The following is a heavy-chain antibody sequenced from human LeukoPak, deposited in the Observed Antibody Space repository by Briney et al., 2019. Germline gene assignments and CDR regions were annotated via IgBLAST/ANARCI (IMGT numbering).Heavy chain of an antibody. CDR1: GYTFTGYY. J-gene: IGHJ4*02. CDR2: INPNSGGT. Sequence: GASVKVSCKASGYTFTGYYMHWVRQAPGQGLEWMGRINPNSGGTNYAQKFQGRVTMTRDTSISTAYMEVSRLRDDDTAVYYCASIGAAPRPGGYFFAYWGQGPLVTVS. CDR3: ASIGAAPRPGGYFFAY. D-gene: IGHD6-13*01. V-gene: IGHV1-2*06.